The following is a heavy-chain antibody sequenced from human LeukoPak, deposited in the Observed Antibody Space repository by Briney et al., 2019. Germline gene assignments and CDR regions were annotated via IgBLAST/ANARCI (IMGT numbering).Heavy chain of an antibody. J-gene: IGHJ4*02. CDR2: FNPSSGST. V-gene: IGHV1-46*01. Sequence: ASVKVSCKASGYTFTNYYLHWVRQAPGQGLEWMGIFNPSSGSTSYAQKFQGRVTMTRDTSTSTVYMELSSLRSEDTAVYYCARGFLYYYDSSGYYGSDYWGQGTLVTVSS. D-gene: IGHD3-22*01. CDR3: ARGFLYYYDSSGYYGSDY. CDR1: GYTFTNYY.